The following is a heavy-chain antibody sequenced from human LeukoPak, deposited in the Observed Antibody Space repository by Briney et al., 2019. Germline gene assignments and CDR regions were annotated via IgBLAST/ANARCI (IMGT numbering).Heavy chain of an antibody. V-gene: IGHV3-7*03. CDR1: GFTFSSYW. CDR2: INHDTSEK. D-gene: IGHD2-21*01. J-gene: IGHJ4*02. Sequence: GGSLRLSCAASGFTFSSYWMSWVRQAPGKGLEWVANINHDTSEKYYVDSVRGRFTISRDNAKNSLYLEMNSLRAEDTAVYYCAKFLPTHIVVANYYFDYWGQGTLVTVSS. CDR3: AKFLPTHIVVANYYFDY.